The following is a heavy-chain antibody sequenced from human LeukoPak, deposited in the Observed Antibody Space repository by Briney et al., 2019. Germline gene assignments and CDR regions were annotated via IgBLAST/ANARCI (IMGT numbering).Heavy chain of an antibody. V-gene: IGHV3-9*01. CDR1: GFTLEDYA. J-gene: IGHJ4*02. CDR3: AKDRSDILTGYYFN. Sequence: GRSLRLSCAASGFTLEDYAMNWVRQAPGKGLEWVSGISWNSGSIGYADSVKGRFTISRDNAKNSLYLQMNSLRAEDTALYYCAKDRSDILTGYYFNWGQGTLVTVSS. D-gene: IGHD3-9*01. CDR2: ISWNSGSI.